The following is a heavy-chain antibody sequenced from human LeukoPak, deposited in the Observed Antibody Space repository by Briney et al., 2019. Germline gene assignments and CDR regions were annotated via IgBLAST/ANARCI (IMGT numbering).Heavy chain of an antibody. CDR3: ARDGRFGELSDY. J-gene: IGHJ4*02. D-gene: IGHD3-10*01. V-gene: IGHV1-18*01. CDR2: ISAYNGDT. CDR1: GGTFSSYA. Sequence: ASVKVSCKASGGTFSSYAISWVRQAPGQGLEWMGWISAYNGDTNYAQSLHGRVTMTTETSTTTAYMEVRSLRSDDTAVYYCARDGRFGELSDYWGQGTLVTVSS.